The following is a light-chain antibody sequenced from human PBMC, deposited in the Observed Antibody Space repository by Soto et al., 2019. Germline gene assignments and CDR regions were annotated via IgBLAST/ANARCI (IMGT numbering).Light chain of an antibody. CDR3: QQSFDTPRT. CDR1: QRINTH. Sequence: DIRMARSPSALSSFVSTRDPITCRASQRINTHFNCYQQKPAKDPELLIYAASTLQSGVPSRFSGSGSGTDFTLTISSLQPEDFATYYCQQSFDTPRTFGQGTKVDI. CDR2: AAS. V-gene: IGKV1-39*01. J-gene: IGKJ1*01.